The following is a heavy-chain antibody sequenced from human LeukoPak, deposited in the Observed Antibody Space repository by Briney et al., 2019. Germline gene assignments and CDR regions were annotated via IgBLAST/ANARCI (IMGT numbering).Heavy chain of an antibody. Sequence: PGRSLRLSCAASGFTFDDYAMHWVRQAPGKGLEWVSGISWNSGSIGYADSVKGRFTISRDNAKNSLYLQMNSLRAEYTALYYCAKDNYYDILTGYSDYWGQGTLVTVSS. CDR3: AKDNYYDILTGYSDY. V-gene: IGHV3-9*01. CDR1: GFTFDDYA. D-gene: IGHD3-9*01. CDR2: ISWNSGSI. J-gene: IGHJ4*02.